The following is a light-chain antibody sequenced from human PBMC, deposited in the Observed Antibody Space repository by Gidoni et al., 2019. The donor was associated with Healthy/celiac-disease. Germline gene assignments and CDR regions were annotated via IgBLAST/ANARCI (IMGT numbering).Light chain of an antibody. CDR2: GAS. Sequence: DIVMTQSPATLSVSPGESATLSCRASQSVSSNLAWYQQKPGQAPRLLIYGASTRATGIPARFSGSGSGTEFTLTISSLQSEDFAVYYCQQYNNWPLTFGQGTKVEIK. V-gene: IGKV3-15*01. CDR1: QSVSSN. CDR3: QQYNNWPLT. J-gene: IGKJ1*01.